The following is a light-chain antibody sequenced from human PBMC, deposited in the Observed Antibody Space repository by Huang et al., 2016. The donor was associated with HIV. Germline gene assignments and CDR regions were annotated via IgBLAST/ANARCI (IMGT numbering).Light chain of an antibody. CDR1: QHISGY. J-gene: IGKJ4*01. CDR2: DAS. V-gene: IGKV3-11*01. CDR3: QQRAGWPLT. Sequence: EIVLTQSPATLSLSPGERATLSCRASQHISGYLAWYQQKPGQAPRLLIYDASIRATGIPVRFSGSGSGTDCTFSISSLEPEDFAFDYGQQRAGWPLTFGGGTKVEIK.